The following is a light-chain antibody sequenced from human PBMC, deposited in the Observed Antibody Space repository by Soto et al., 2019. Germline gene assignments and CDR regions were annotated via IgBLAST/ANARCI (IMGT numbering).Light chain of an antibody. J-gene: IGKJ5*01. CDR2: GAS. CDR1: QDVSNW. Sequence: DIQMTQSPSSVSASVGDRVTITCRASQDVSNWLAWYQQKPGKAPKLLISGASSLQSGVPSRFSGSGSATDFSLTISSMQPEDFATYFCQQANSFLSFGHGTRLQI. CDR3: QQANSFLS. V-gene: IGKV1-12*01.